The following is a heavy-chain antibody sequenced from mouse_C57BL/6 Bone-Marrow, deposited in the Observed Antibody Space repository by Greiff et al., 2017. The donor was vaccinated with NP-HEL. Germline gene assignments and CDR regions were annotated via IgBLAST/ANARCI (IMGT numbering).Heavy chain of an antibody. V-gene: IGHV5-9-1*02. CDR2: ISSGGDYI. CDR3: TRDSGYSNYDAMDY. Sequence: EVKLVESGEGLVKPGGSLKLSCAASGFTFSSYAMSWVRQTPEKRLEWVAYISSGGDYIYYADTVKGRFTISRDNARNTLYLQMSSLKSEDTAMYYCTRDSGYSNYDAMDYWGQGTSVTVSS. D-gene: IGHD2-5*01. CDR1: GFTFSSYA. J-gene: IGHJ4*01.